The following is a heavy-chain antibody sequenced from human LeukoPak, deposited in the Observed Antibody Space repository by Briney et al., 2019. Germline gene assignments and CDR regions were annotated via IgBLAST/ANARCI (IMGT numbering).Heavy chain of an antibody. CDR1: GFTFSSYW. CDR3: ARDPRAARPFYYFDY. Sequence: GGSLRLSCAASGFTFSSYWMSWVRQAPGKGLEWVANIKQDGSEKYYVDSVKGRFTISRDNAKNSLYLQMNRLRAEDTAVYYCARDPRAARPFYYFDYWGQGTLVTVSS. D-gene: IGHD6-6*01. CDR2: IKQDGSEK. V-gene: IGHV3-7*01. J-gene: IGHJ4*02.